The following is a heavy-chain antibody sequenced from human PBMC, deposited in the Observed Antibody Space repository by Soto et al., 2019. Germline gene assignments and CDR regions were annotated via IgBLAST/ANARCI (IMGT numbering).Heavy chain of an antibody. CDR3: ARGPPNYDFWSGYYRNWFDP. J-gene: IGHJ5*02. Sequence: ASVKVSCKASGYTFTSYDINWVRQATGQGLEWMGWMNPNSGNTGYAQKFQGRVTMTRNTSISTAYMELSSLRSEDTAVYYCARGPPNYDFWSGYYRNWFDPWGQGTLVTVS. CDR2: MNPNSGNT. V-gene: IGHV1-8*01. CDR1: GYTFTSYD. D-gene: IGHD3-3*01.